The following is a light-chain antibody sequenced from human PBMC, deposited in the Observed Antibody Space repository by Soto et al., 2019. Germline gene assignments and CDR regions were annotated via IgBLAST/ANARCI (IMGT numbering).Light chain of an antibody. Sequence: EIVLTQSPGTLSLSPGERATLSCRASQSVSSSYLAWYQQKPGQAPRLLIYGASSRATGIPARFSGSGSGTDFTLTISRLEPEDFAVYYCQQYGSSPRTFGQGTRLESK. V-gene: IGKV3-20*01. J-gene: IGKJ5*01. CDR3: QQYGSSPRT. CDR2: GAS. CDR1: QSVSSSY.